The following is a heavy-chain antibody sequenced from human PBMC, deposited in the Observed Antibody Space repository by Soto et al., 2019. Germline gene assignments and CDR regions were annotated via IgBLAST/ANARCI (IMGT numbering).Heavy chain of an antibody. CDR1: GGTFSSYT. CDR3: ASELYSSSWYVY. V-gene: IGHV1-69*02. Sequence: QVQLVQSGAEVKKPGSSVKVSCKASGGTFSSYTISWVRQAPGQGLEWMGRIIPILGIANYAQKFQGRVTITADKSTSTAYMELSSLRSEDTAVYYGASELYSSSWYVYWGQGTLVTFSS. D-gene: IGHD6-13*01. CDR2: IIPILGIA. J-gene: IGHJ4*02.